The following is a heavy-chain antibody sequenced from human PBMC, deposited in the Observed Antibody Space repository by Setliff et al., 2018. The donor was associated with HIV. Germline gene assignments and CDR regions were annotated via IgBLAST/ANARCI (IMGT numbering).Heavy chain of an antibody. D-gene: IGHD4-17*01. CDR3: VREGAGPTDDAFDI. V-gene: IGHV1-46*01. J-gene: IGHJ3*02. Sequence: ASVKVSCKASGHSFTTYFLHWVRQAPGQGLEWMGMINPSGGEPSYAQRFQGRVTMTRDTSLSTAYMELSRLRSDDTAVYYCVREGAGPTDDAFDIWGQGTMVTVSS. CDR2: INPSGGEP. CDR1: GHSFTTYF.